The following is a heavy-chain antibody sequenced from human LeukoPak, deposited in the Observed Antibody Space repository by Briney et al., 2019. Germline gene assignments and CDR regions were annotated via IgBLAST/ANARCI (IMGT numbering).Heavy chain of an antibody. CDR3: AGAAAASGAFDI. J-gene: IGHJ3*02. Sequence: PGGSLRLSCAASGFTFSDHWMSWVRQAPGKGLEWVANIKEDGSEKYYVDSVKGRFTISRDNAKNSLFLQMNSLRAEDMAVYYCAGAAAASGAFDIWGQGTMVTVSS. CDR1: GFTFSDHW. V-gene: IGHV3-7*01. CDR2: IKEDGSEK. D-gene: IGHD6-13*01.